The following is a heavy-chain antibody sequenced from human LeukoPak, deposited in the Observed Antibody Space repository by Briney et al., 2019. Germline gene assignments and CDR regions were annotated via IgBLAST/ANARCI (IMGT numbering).Heavy chain of an antibody. Sequence: PGGSLRLSCAASGFTFSSYSMNWVRQAPGKGLEWVSSISSSSYIYYADSVKGRFTISRDNAKNSLYLQMNSLRAEDTAVYYCARDDYDSSGYYLPYYYGMDVWGQGTTVTVSS. CDR3: ARDDYDSSGYYLPYYYGMDV. V-gene: IGHV3-21*01. D-gene: IGHD3-22*01. CDR1: GFTFSSYS. CDR2: ISSSSYI. J-gene: IGHJ6*02.